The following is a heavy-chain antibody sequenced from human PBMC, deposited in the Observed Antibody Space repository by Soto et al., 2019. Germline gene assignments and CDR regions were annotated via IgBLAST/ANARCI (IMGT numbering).Heavy chain of an antibody. CDR2: ISARGGTT. Sequence: EVQLLEAGGDLVQPGGSLRLSCEASGFTFSNYAMSWVRQAPGKGLEWVTGISARGGTTYYVDSVKGRFTISRANSKNTLYLQMNALRAEDRAVYYCALDRGFGAGHGMDVWGQGTTVTVSS. V-gene: IGHV3-23*01. D-gene: IGHD3-10*01. CDR1: GFTFSNYA. CDR3: ALDRGFGAGHGMDV. J-gene: IGHJ6*02.